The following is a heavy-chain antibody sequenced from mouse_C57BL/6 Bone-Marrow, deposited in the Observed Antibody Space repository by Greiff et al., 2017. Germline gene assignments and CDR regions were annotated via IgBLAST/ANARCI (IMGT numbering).Heavy chain of an antibody. D-gene: IGHD3-2*02. CDR3: ARSRQLRLPWFAY. V-gene: IGHV1-72*01. J-gene: IGHJ3*01. Sequence: VQLQQPGAELVKPGASVKLSCKASGYTFTSYWMHWVKQRPGRGLEWIGRIDPNSGGTKYNEKFKSKATLTVDKPSSTAYMQLSSLTSDDSAVDYCARSRQLRLPWFAYWGQGTLVTVSA. CDR1: GYTFTSYW. CDR2: IDPNSGGT.